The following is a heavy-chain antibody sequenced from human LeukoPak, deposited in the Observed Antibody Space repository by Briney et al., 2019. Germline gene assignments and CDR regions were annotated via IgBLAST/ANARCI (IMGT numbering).Heavy chain of an antibody. D-gene: IGHD3-22*01. J-gene: IGHJ4*02. Sequence: SETLSLTCTVSGGPISTYYWSWLRQPPGKGVEGIGYIYYSGSTNYNPSLKSRVTISVDPSQTQFSLKLSSVTGADTAVYYCARLEKDYYASSGYFDCWGKGNLVTVSS. V-gene: IGHV4-59*08. CDR3: ARLEKDYYASSGYFDC. CDR2: IYYSGST. CDR1: GGPISTYY.